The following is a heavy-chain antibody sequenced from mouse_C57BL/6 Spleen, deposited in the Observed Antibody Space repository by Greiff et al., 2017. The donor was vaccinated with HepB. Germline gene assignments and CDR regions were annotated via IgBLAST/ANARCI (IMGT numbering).Heavy chain of an antibody. CDR2: INYDGSST. J-gene: IGHJ4*01. V-gene: IGHV5-16*01. Sequence: EVMLVESEGGLVQPGSSMKLSCTASGFTFSDYYMAWVRQVPEKGLEWVANINYDGSSTYYLDSLKSRFIISRDNAKNNLYLQMSSLKSEDTATYYCARDGYGSSPYYYAMDYWGQGTSVTVSS. CDR1: GFTFSDYY. D-gene: IGHD1-1*01. CDR3: ARDGYGSSPYYYAMDY.